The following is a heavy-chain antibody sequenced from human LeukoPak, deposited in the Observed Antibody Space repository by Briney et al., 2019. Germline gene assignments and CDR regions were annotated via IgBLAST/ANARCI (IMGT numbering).Heavy chain of an antibody. CDR2: IYYSGST. J-gene: IGHJ4*02. Sequence: SETLSLTCTVSGGSISSSSYFWGWIRQPPGKGLEWIGSIYYSGSTYYNPSLKSRVTISVDTSKNQFSLKLSSVTAADTAVYYCARDRPGGSSLDYWGQGTLVTVSS. D-gene: IGHD6-13*01. V-gene: IGHV4-39*07. CDR3: ARDRPGGSSLDY. CDR1: GGSISSSSYF.